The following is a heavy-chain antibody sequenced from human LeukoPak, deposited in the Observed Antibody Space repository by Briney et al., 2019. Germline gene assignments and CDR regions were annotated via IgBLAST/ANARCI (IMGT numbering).Heavy chain of an antibody. CDR3: ARVDGGFWSGYYNQNWFDP. J-gene: IGHJ5*02. V-gene: IGHV4-59*01. CDR1: GGSISSYY. D-gene: IGHD3-3*01. Sequence: PSETPSLTCTVSGGSISSYYWSWIRQPPGKGLEWIGYIYYSGSTNYNPSLKSRVTISVDTSKNQFSLKLSSVTAADTAVYYCARVDGGFWSGYYNQNWFDPWGQGTLVTVSS. CDR2: IYYSGST.